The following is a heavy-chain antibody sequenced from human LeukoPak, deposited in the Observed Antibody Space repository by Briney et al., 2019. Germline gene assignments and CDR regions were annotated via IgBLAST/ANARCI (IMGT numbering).Heavy chain of an antibody. D-gene: IGHD1-14*01. CDR3: ARAPGGNPTTHYFDY. J-gene: IGHJ4*02. V-gene: IGHV4-39*07. CDR1: GGSISSTDYY. Sequence: SETLSLTCTVSGGSISSTDYYWGWIRQPPGKGLEWIGSIYYTGSTNYNPSLKSRVTISVDTSKNQFSLNLSSVTAADTAVYYCARAPGGNPTTHYFDYWGQGTLVTVSS. CDR2: IYYTGST.